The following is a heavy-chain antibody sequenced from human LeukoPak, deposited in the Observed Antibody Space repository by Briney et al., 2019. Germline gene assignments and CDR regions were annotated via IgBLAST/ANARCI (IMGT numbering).Heavy chain of an antibody. J-gene: IGHJ5*02. V-gene: IGHV3-48*01. Sequence: GGSLRLSCAASGFTFSSYSMNWGRQAPGKGLEGGSYISSSSAIYYADSVKGRFTISRDNAKNSLYLQMNSLRAEDTAVYYCASRGGYSGRNRLSRGWFDHWGQGTLVTVSS. D-gene: IGHD5-12*01. CDR1: GFTFSSYS. CDR3: ASRGGYSGRNRLSRGWFDH. CDR2: ISSSSAI.